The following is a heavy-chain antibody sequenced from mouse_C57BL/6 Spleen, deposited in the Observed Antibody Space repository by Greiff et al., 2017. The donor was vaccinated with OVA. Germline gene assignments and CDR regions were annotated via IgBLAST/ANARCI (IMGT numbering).Heavy chain of an antibody. CDR2: IYPGSGST. Sequence: VQLQQSGAELVKPGASVKMSCKASGYTFTSYWITWVKQRPGHGLEWIGDIYPGSGSTNYNEKFKSKATLTVDTSSSTAYMQLSSLTSEDSAVYYCARYWRYAMDYWGQGTSVTVSS. CDR1: GYTFTSYW. V-gene: IGHV1-55*01. CDR3: ARYWRYAMDY. J-gene: IGHJ4*01.